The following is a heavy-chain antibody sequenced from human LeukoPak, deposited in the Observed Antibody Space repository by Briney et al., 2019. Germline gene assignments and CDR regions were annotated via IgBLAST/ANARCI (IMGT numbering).Heavy chain of an antibody. CDR2: INWNGDST. D-gene: IGHD3-9*01. Sequence: GGSLRLSCAASGFTVSSNYMSWVRQAPGKGLEWVSGINWNGDSTGYADSVKGRFTISRSNAKNSLYLQMNRVRVEDTALYHCARYPIHNDDILTGPFDYWGQGTLVTVSS. CDR1: GFTVSSNY. J-gene: IGHJ4*02. CDR3: ARYPIHNDDILTGPFDY. V-gene: IGHV3-20*01.